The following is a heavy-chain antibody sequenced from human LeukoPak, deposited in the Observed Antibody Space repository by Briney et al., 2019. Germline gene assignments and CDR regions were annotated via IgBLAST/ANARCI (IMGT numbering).Heavy chain of an antibody. CDR2: IYYSGST. V-gene: IGHV4-31*03. CDR1: GDSIGSGGYY. J-gene: IGHJ4*02. D-gene: IGHD4-23*01. Sequence: TLSLTCTVSGDSIGSGGYYWSWIRQHPGTGLEQIGYIYYSGSTYYSPSLRSRVTISVDTSQNQFSLKLRSVTAADTAVYYCARGGGGNALDYWGQGTLVTVSS. CDR3: ARGGGGNALDY.